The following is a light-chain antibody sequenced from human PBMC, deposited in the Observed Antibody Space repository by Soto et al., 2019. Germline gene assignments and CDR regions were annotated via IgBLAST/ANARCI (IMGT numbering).Light chain of an antibody. CDR1: QSISAW. CDR2: KAS. V-gene: IGKV1-5*03. CDR3: QHYLLYWT. J-gene: IGKJ1*01. Sequence: QMTQSPSTLSASVGDRVTITCRASQSISAWLAWYQQKPGKAPKLLIYKASNLESGVPSRFSGSGSGTEFSLTISSLQPDGFATYYCQHYLLYWTFGQGTKVEVK.